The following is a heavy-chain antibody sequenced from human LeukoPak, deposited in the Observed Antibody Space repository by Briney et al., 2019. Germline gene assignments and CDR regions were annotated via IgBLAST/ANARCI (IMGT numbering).Heavy chain of an antibody. V-gene: IGHV1-24*01. CDR2: LDPVDGET. J-gene: IGHJ1*01. CDR3: TTSRRFYYGSRTFQY. D-gene: IGHD3-10*01. CDR1: GYTLNPLS. Sequence: ASVKVSCKASGYTLNPLSIHWVRQAPRKGREWMGGLDPVDGETIYAQRFQGRVTMTDDTSTDTAYLDLRSLRSDGTAVYYCTTSRRFYYGSRTFQYWGQGTLLTVSS.